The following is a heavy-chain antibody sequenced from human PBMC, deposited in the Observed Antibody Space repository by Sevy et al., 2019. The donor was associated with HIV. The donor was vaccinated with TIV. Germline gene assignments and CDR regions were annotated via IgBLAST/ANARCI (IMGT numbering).Heavy chain of an antibody. CDR1: GYTFTGYY. Sequence: ASVKVSCKASGYTFTGYYMHWVRQAPGQGLEWMGRINPNSGGTNYAQKFQGRVTMTRDTSISTAYMELSRLRSDDTAVYYCARDHSYHYDSSGYIDYWGQGTLVTVSS. D-gene: IGHD3-22*01. J-gene: IGHJ4*02. CDR3: ARDHSYHYDSSGYIDY. CDR2: INPNSGGT. V-gene: IGHV1-2*06.